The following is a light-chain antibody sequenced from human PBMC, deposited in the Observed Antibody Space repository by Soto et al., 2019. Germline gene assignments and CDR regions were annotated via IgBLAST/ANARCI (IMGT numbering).Light chain of an antibody. Sequence: EIVMTQSPATLSVSPGERATLSCRASQSVSSNLAWYQQKPGQAPRLLIYGASTRATGIPARFSGSGSGPEFTLTISSLQSEDFAVYYCQQYNNWPPMALGQGTKVESK. CDR1: QSVSSN. V-gene: IGKV3-15*01. CDR2: GAS. CDR3: QQYNNWPPMA. J-gene: IGKJ1*01.